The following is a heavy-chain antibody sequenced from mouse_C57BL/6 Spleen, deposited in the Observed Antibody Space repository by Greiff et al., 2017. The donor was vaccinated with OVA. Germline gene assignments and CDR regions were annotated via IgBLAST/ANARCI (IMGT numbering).Heavy chain of an antibody. J-gene: IGHJ2*01. D-gene: IGHD2-1*01. CDR3: ARQGGNYLLDY. Sequence: DVMLVESGGGLVQPGGSLKLSCAASGFTFSDYYMYWVRQTPEKRLEWVAYISNGGGSTYYPDTVKGRFTISRDNAKNTLYLQMSRLKSEDTAMYYCARQGGNYLLDYWGQGTTLTVSS. CDR1: GFTFSDYY. CDR2: ISNGGGST. V-gene: IGHV5-12*01.